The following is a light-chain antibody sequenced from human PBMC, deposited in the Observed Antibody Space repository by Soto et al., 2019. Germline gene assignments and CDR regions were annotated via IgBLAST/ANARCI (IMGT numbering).Light chain of an antibody. J-gene: IGLJ3*02. V-gene: IGLV4-60*03. CDR3: ETWGPKTRV. Sequence: QAVVTQSSSASASLGSSVKLICTLSSGHSDYIVAWHQQQPGKAPRYLMWLGGGGSYSKGSGIPDRFSGSRSGADRYLTISNLQSEDEADYYCETWGPKTRVFGGGTKLTVL. CDR1: SGHSDYI. CDR2: LGGGGSY.